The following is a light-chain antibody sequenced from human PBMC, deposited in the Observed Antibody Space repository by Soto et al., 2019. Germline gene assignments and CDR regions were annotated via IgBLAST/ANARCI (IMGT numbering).Light chain of an antibody. CDR1: QGISNY. Sequence: DIQMTQSPSSLSASVGGRVTITCRASQGISNYLDWYQQKPGKVPKLLIYAASTLQSGVPSRFSGSGSGTEFTLTISSLHPEDVATYYSQKYNSASFTFGGGTKVEIK. V-gene: IGKV1-27*01. CDR3: QKYNSASFT. J-gene: IGKJ4*01. CDR2: AAS.